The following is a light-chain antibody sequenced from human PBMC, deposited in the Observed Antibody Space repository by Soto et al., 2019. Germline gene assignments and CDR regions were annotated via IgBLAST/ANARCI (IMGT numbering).Light chain of an antibody. V-gene: IGKV1D-12*01. Sequence: DIQMTQSPSSVPASVWDRVTITFRASQGIRSWLAWYQQKXGKAPKXXIFAASSLQSGVRSRFSGRGAGTEFTLTISSLQPEDVATYYCQQTDSFTLSFGGGTKVDIK. CDR3: QQTDSFTLS. CDR2: AAS. CDR1: QGIRSW. J-gene: IGKJ4*01.